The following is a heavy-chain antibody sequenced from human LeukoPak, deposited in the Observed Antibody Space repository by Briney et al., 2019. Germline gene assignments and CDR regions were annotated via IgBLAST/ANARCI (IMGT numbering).Heavy chain of an antibody. CDR2: ISSSSSYI. V-gene: IGHV3-21*01. Sequence: GGSLRLSCAASGFTFSSYSMSWVRQAPGKGLEWVSSISSSSSYIYYADSVKGRFTISRDNAKNSLYLQMNSLRAEDPAVYYFARVGGGRAGSGSYYSSDYWGQGTLVTVSS. CDR1: GFTFSSYS. J-gene: IGHJ4*02. CDR3: ARVGGGRAGSGSYYSSDY. D-gene: IGHD3-10*01.